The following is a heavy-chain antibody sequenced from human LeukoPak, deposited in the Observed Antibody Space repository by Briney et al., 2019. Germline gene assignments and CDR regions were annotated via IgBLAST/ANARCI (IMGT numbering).Heavy chain of an antibody. V-gene: IGHV3-48*03. CDR1: GFTFSSYE. CDR3: ANVPPRWFRIEMDTFDI. Sequence: GGSLRLSCAASGFTFSSYEMNWVRQAPGKGLEWVPYISSSSSTIYYAHSVKGRGTISRDNSKNTLYLQMNSLRAEDTAVYYCANVPPRWFRIEMDTFDIWGQGTMVIVSA. CDR2: ISSSSSTI. D-gene: IGHD2-15*01. J-gene: IGHJ3*02.